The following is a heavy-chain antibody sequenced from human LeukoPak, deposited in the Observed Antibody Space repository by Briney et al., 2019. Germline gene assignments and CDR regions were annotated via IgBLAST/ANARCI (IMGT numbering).Heavy chain of an antibody. D-gene: IGHD4-17*01. V-gene: IGHV1-8*02. J-gene: IGHJ5*02. CDR1: GYTFTGYY. Sequence: ASVKVSCKASGYTFTGYYMHWVRQAPGQGLEWMGWMNPHSGRTGYAQNFQGRVTMTRDTSISTAYMELSSLRSEDTAVYYCARLSSHYGDYKVDPWGQGTLVTVSS. CDR2: MNPHSGRT. CDR3: ARLSSHYGDYKVDP.